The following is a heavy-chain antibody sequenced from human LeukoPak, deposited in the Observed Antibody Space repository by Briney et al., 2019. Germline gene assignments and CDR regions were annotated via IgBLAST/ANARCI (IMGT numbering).Heavy chain of an antibody. CDR3: AKSGDYLWDY. J-gene: IGHJ4*02. Sequence: SETLSLTCAVSGGSINTNNWWSWVRQPPGKGLEWIGEIYHTGSTNHSPSLRSRVTMSIDKSNNQFSLNLNSVTAADTAVYYCAKSGDYLWDYWGQGTLVTVSS. D-gene: IGHD3-16*01. CDR1: GGSINTNNW. CDR2: IYHTGST. V-gene: IGHV4-4*02.